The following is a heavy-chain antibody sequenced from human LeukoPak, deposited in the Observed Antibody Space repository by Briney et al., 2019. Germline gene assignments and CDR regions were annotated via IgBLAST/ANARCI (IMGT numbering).Heavy chain of an antibody. CDR2: IRYDGSNK. Sequence: PGGSLRLSCAASGFTFSSYGMHWVLQAPGKGLEWVAFIRYDGSNKYYADSVKGRFTISRDNSKNTLYLQMNSLRAEDTAVYYCAKDTITMVRGIVDYYFDYWGQGTLVTVSS. D-gene: IGHD3-10*01. J-gene: IGHJ4*02. CDR3: AKDTITMVRGIVDYYFDY. CDR1: GFTFSSYG. V-gene: IGHV3-30*02.